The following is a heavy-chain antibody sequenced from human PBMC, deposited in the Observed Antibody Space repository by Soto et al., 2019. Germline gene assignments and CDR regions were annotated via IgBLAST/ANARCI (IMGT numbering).Heavy chain of an antibody. CDR3: AKDGWGGGWVGAS. V-gene: IGHV3-23*01. CDR2: ISGTSVNT. D-gene: IGHD6-19*01. Sequence: EVQLLESGGGLVQPGGSLRLSCAASGFTFTTYTMSWVRQAPGKGLEWVSAISGTSVNTWYADSFKGRFTISRDSSKNTVFLQMNSLRAEDTAIYFCAKDGWGGGWVGASWGQGTLVTVSS. CDR1: GFTFTTYT. J-gene: IGHJ4*02.